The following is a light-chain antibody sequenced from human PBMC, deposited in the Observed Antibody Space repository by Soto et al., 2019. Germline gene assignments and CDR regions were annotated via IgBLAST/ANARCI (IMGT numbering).Light chain of an antibody. CDR2: AAS. Sequence: DIQMTQSPSSLSASVGDRVTITCRASQSISNYLNWYQHKPGKAPKLLIYAASSLQSGVSSRFSGSGSGTDFTLTISSLQPEDFATYYCQQSYSTRFTFGPGTKVDIK. CDR1: QSISNY. V-gene: IGKV1-39*01. CDR3: QQSYSTRFT. J-gene: IGKJ3*01.